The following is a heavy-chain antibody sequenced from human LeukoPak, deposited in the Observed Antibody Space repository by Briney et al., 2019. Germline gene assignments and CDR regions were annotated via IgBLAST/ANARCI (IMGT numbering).Heavy chain of an antibody. D-gene: IGHD1-26*01. CDR3: ARGGGSYYSFDY. V-gene: IGHV4-4*02. CDR2: IYHSGST. J-gene: IGHJ4*02. CDR1: GGSISSSNW. Sequence: PSETLSLTCAVAGGSISSSNWWSWVRQPPGKGLEWIGEIYHSGSTNYNPSLKSRVTISVDRSKNQFSLKLSSVTAADTAVYYCARGGGSYYSFDYWGQGTLVTVSS.